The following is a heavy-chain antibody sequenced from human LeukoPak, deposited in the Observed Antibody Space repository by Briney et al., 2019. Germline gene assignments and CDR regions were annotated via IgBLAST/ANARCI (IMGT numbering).Heavy chain of an antibody. J-gene: IGHJ4*02. CDR2: ISSNGGST. D-gene: IGHD2-2*02. CDR1: GFTFSSYA. Sequence: PGGSLRLSCAASGFTFSSYAMHWVRQAPGKGLEYVSAISSNGGSTYYANSVEGRFTISRDNSKNTLYLQMGSLRAEDMAVYYCARVQPGYTFDYWGQGTLVTVSS. V-gene: IGHV3-64*01. CDR3: ARVQPGYTFDY.